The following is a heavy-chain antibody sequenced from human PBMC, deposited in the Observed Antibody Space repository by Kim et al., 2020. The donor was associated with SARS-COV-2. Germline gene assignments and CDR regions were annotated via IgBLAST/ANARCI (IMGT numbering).Heavy chain of an antibody. CDR2: ISSSSSYI. D-gene: IGHD6-13*01. CDR1: GFTFSSYS. CDR3: ARGMGGAAAGTDY. J-gene: IGHJ4*02. V-gene: IGHV3-21*01. Sequence: PGGSLRLSCAASGFTFSSYSMNWVRQAPGKGLEWVSSISSSSSYIYYADSVKGRFTISRDNAKNSLYLQMNSLRAEDTAVYYCARGMGGAAAGTDYWGQGTLVTVSS.